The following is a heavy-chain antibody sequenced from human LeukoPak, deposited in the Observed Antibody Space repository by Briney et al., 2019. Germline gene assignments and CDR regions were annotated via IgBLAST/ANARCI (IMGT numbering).Heavy chain of an antibody. CDR2: ISSSGSTI. J-gene: IGHJ4*02. V-gene: IGHV3-48*03. D-gene: IGHD3-10*01. CDR3: ASRYYYGSGRFSPFDY. Sequence: GGSLRLSCEASGFTFSSYEMNWVRQAPGKGLEWVSYISSSGSTIYYADSVKGRFTISRDNAKNSLYLQMNSLRAEDTAVYYCASRYYYGSGRFSPFDYWGQGTLVTVSS. CDR1: GFTFSSYE.